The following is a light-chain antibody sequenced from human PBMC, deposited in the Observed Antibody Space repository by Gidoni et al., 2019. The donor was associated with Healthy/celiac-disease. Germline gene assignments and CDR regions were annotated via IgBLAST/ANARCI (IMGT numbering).Light chain of an antibody. V-gene: IGKV1-27*01. CDR1: QGISYY. CDR3: PKYNSAPPFT. J-gene: IGKJ3*01. Sequence: DIQMTQSPSSLSASVGDRVTITCRASQGISYYLAWYQQKPGKVPKLLIYAASTLQSGVPSRFSVSGSGTDFTLTISSLQPEDVATYYCPKYNSAPPFTFGPGTKVDIK. CDR2: AAS.